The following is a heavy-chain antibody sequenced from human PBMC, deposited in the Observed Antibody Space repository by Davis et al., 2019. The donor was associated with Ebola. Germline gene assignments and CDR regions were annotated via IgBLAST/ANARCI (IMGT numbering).Heavy chain of an antibody. J-gene: IGHJ6*02. V-gene: IGHV3-23*01. Sequence: GESLKISCAASGFTFSSYAMSWVRQAPGKGLEWVSAISGSGGSTYYADSVKGRFTISRDNSKNTLYLQMNSLRAEDTAVYYCAKEEGYCSSTSCFRPDYYYYYGMDVWGQGTTVTVSS. D-gene: IGHD2-2*01. CDR3: AKEEGYCSSTSCFRPDYYYYYGMDV. CDR2: ISGSGGST. CDR1: GFTFSSYA.